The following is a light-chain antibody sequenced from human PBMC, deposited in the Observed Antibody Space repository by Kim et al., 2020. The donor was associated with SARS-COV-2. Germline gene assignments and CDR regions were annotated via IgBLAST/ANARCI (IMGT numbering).Light chain of an antibody. CDR1: QSISSY. CDR2: GAS. V-gene: IGKV1-39*01. J-gene: IGKJ2*01. CDR3: QQSYSTPYT. Sequence: SASGGDRVTITCRASQSISSYLKLYQQKPGKAPKLLIYGASTLQRGVPSRFSGSGSGTDFTLTISSLQPEDFATYYCQQSYSTPYTFGQGTELEI.